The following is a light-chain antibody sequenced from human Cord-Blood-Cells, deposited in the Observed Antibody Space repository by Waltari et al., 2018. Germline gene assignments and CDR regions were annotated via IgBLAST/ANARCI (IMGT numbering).Light chain of an antibody. Sequence: DIVMTQSPDSLAVSLGERATINCKSSQSVLYSSNNKNYLAWYQQKPGQPPKLLIDWASTRESGVPDRVSGSGSGTDFTLTISSLQAEDVAVYYCQQYYSTPLPFGGGTKVEIK. V-gene: IGKV4-1*01. CDR2: WAS. CDR3: QQYYSTPLP. J-gene: IGKJ4*01. CDR1: QSVLYSSNNKNY.